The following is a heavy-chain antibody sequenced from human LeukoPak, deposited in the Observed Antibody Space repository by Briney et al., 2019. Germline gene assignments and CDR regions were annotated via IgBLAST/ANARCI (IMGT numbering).Heavy chain of an antibody. CDR2: ISRSSSDI. J-gene: IGHJ1*01. CDR3: LLIILGGSSQK. Sequence: SGGSLRLSCAASGFNFSSYSMNWVRQAPGKGLEWVSCISRSSSDIYYADSVKGRFTISRDNAKNTFYPQMNSLRVEDTAVYYCLLIILGGSSQKWGQGTLVTVSS. D-gene: IGHD3-3*01. V-gene: IGHV3-21*06. CDR1: GFNFSSYS.